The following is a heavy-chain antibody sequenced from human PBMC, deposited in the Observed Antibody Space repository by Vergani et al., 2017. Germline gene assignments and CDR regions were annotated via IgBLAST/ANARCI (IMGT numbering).Heavy chain of an antibody. J-gene: IGHJ4*02. CDR3: ARHSASGNYYRLFDF. D-gene: IGHD3-10*01. CDR1: NYSIVRDHF. CDR2: IYNGGMT. V-gene: IGHV4-38-2*02. Sequence: QVHLQESGPGLVKPSETLSLTCSVSNYSIVRDHFWGWTRRSPGKGLEYIASIYNGGMTYYNPSLKSRATISIDTSVNVISLRLTSVTAAYTARYHCARHSASGNYYRLFDFWGRGTLVIVSS.